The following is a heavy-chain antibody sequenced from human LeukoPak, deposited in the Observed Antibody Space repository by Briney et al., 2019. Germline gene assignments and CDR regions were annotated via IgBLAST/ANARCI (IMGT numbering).Heavy chain of an antibody. J-gene: IGHJ4*02. Sequence: SQTLSLTCTVSGGSISSGGYYSSWIRQHPGKGLAWFGYIYYSGSTYYNPSLKSRVTISVDTSKNQFSLKLSSVTAADTAVYYCARGLTGTHWGLFDYWGQGTLVTVSS. D-gene: IGHD1-20*01. CDR3: ARGLTGTHWGLFDY. V-gene: IGHV4-31*03. CDR1: GGSISSGGYY. CDR2: IYYSGST.